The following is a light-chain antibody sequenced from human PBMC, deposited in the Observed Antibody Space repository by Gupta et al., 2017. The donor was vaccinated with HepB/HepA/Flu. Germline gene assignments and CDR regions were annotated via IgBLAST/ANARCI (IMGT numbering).Light chain of an antibody. V-gene: IGLV3-19*01. CDR1: SLRDYS. J-gene: IGLJ2*01. CDR3: NSQDSAGNHVL. Sequence: SSELTQDPTVSVALGQTVRITCQGDSLRDYSANWYQQRPGQAPILIIYSQNHRPSGIPDRFSGSYSGNTASLTITGAQAEDEADYFCNSQDSAGNHVLFGGRTKLTVL. CDR2: SQN.